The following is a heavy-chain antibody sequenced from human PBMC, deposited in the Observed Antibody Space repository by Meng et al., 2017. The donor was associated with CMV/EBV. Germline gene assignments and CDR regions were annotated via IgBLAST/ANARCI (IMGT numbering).Heavy chain of an antibody. J-gene: IGHJ6*02. D-gene: IGHD3-10*01. CDR2: INHSGST. V-gene: IGHV4-34*01. Sequence: SETLSLTCAVYGGSFSGYYWSWIRQPPGKGLEWIGEINHSGSTNYNPSLKSRVTISVDTSKNQFSLKLISVTAADTTVSYCAIGRHSYYYGSGRWGMDFCGQGTTVTVSS. CDR1: GGSFSGYY. CDR3: AIGRHSYYYGSGRWGMDF.